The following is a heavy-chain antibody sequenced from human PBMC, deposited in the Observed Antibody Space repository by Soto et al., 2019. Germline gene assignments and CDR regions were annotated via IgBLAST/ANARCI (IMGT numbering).Heavy chain of an antibody. V-gene: IGHV4-61*03. CDR3: ARNASGRGWFDP. J-gene: IGHJ5*02. D-gene: IGHD3-10*01. CDR2: VYYIGTT. CDR1: GGSVKSPSHY. Sequence: SETLSLTCMVSGGSVKSPSHYWSWIRQSPGKGLEWIGNVYYIGTTDYNPSLENRVAILLDRSDNHFSLQLRSVTVDDTAVYYCARNASGRGWFDPWGQGALVTVSS.